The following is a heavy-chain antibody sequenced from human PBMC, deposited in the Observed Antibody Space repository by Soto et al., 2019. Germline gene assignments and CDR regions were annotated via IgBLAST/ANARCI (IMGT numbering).Heavy chain of an antibody. CDR1: GFTFSDYY. D-gene: IGHD1-26*01. CDR2: ISSSSSYT. CDR3: ASRYSGSYYNY. J-gene: IGHJ4*02. V-gene: IGHV3-11*05. Sequence: QVQLVESGGGLVKPGGSLRLSCAASGFTFSDYYMSWIRQAPGKGLEWVSYISSSSSYTNYADSVKGRFTISRDNAKNSLYLQMNSMRAEDTAVYYCASRYSGSYYNYWGQGTLVTVSS.